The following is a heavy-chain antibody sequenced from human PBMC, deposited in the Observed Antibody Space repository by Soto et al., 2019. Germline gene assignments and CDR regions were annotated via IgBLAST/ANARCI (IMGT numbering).Heavy chain of an antibody. V-gene: IGHV1-24*01. J-gene: IGHJ5*02. Sequence: ASVKVSCKVSGYTLTELSMHWVRQAPGKGLEWMGGFDPEDGETIYAQKFQGRVTMTEDTSTDTAYMELSRLRSDDTAVYYCARAPMRYYRYWFDPWGQGTLVTVSS. CDR1: GYTLTELS. CDR2: FDPEDGET. CDR3: ARAPMRYYRYWFDP. D-gene: IGHD1-26*01.